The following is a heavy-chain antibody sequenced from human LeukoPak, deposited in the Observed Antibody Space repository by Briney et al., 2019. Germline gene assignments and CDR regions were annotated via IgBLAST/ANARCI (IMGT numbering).Heavy chain of an antibody. CDR3: AREVGTPQAFDI. CDR2: INSRSSTI. CDR1: RFTFSNYG. Sequence: GGSLRLSCAASRFTFSNYGVNWVRQAPGKGLEWVLYINSRSSTIYYADSVRGRFTISRDNAKNSLYLQMNSLKAEDTAIYYCAREVGTPQAFDIWGQGTMVTVSS. V-gene: IGHV3-48*01. D-gene: IGHD1-26*01. J-gene: IGHJ3*02.